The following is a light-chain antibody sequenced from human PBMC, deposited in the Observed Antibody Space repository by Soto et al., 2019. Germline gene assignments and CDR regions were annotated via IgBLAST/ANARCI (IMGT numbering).Light chain of an antibody. CDR1: QSVRSNF. CDR3: QRYDSLRT. Sequence: DIVLTQSPGTLSLSPGERATLSCMASQSVRSNFLAWYQQKPGQAPRLLIYGASNRATGIPDRFSGSGSGTDFTLTITRLEPEDFAMYYCQRYDSLRTFGQGTKVDI. V-gene: IGKV3-20*01. CDR2: GAS. J-gene: IGKJ1*01.